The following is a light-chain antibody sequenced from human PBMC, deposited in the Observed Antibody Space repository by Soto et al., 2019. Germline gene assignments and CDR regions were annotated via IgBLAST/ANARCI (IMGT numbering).Light chain of an antibody. J-gene: IGKJ1*01. CDR3: QQYNNWPFP. Sequence: EIVMTQSAATLSASAVETPPLSVRASQSVSTNLAWYQQKPGQAPRLLIYGASTRATGIPARFSGSGSGTEFTLTISSLQSEDFAVYYCQQYNNWPFPFGQGTKVDNK. CDR2: GAS. V-gene: IGKV3-15*01. CDR1: QSVSTN.